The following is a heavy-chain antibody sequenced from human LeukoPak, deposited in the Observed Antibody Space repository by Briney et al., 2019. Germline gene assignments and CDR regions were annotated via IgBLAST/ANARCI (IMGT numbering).Heavy chain of an antibody. J-gene: IGHJ4*02. CDR2: ISGSGGST. V-gene: IGHV3-23*01. CDR1: GFTFSSYA. D-gene: IGHD6-13*01. Sequence: GGSLRLSCAASGFTFSSYAMSWVRQAPGKGLEWVSAISGSGGSTCYADSVKGRFTISRDNSRNTLYLQMNSPRAEDTAVYYCAILPGYSSGWYEVNYWGQGTLVTVSS. CDR3: AILPGYSSGWYEVNY.